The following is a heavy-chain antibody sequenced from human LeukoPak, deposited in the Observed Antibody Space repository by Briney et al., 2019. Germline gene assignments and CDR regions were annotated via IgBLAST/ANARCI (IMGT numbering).Heavy chain of an antibody. V-gene: IGHV4-34*01. CDR1: GGSFSGYY. CDR3: ARDTMVRGVPSYFDY. D-gene: IGHD3-10*01. J-gene: IGHJ4*02. Sequence: KPSETLSLTCAVYGGSFSGYYWGWIRQPPGKGVGWIGEINHSGSTNYNPSLKSRVTISVDTSKNQFSLKLSSVTAADTAVYYCARDTMVRGVPSYFDYWGQGTLVTVST. CDR2: INHSGST.